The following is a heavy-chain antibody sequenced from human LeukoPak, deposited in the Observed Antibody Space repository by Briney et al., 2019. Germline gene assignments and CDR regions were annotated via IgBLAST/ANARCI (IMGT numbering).Heavy chain of an antibody. CDR1: GFTLSSYW. V-gene: IGHV3-7*01. J-gene: IGHJ4*02. Sequence: GGSLRLSCATSGFTLSSYWMSWVRQAPGKGLEWVANINEDGSEEHYVDFVKGRFTISRDNAKNLLYLQMNSLRAADTAVYYCARGGYYNILTGFRSRFLGFDYWGQGTLVTVSS. CDR2: INEDGSEE. CDR3: ARGGYYNILTGFRSRFLGFDY. D-gene: IGHD3-9*01.